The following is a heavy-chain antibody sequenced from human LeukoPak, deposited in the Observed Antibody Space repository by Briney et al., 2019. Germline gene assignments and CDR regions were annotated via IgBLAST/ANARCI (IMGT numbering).Heavy chain of an antibody. CDR2: IKQDGSEK. Sequence: PGGSLRLSCAASGFTFSSYWMSWVRQAPGKGLEWVANIKQDGSEKYYVDSVKGRFTISRDNAKNSLYLQMNSLRAEDTAVYYCARVEIGNYDILTGYYYYYYMDVWGKGTTDTISS. V-gene: IGHV3-7*01. CDR1: GFTFSSYW. CDR3: ARVEIGNYDILTGYYYYYYMDV. D-gene: IGHD3-9*01. J-gene: IGHJ6*03.